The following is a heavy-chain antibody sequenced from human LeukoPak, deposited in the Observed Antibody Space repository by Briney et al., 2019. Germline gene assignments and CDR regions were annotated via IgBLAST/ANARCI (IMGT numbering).Heavy chain of an antibody. J-gene: IGHJ4*02. V-gene: IGHV3-30*02. CDR2: IRYDGSNK. D-gene: IGHD1-26*01. Sequence: GGSLRLSCAASGFTFSSYGMHWVRQAPGKGLEGVAFIRYDGSNKYYADSVKGRFTISRDNSKNTLYLQMNSLRAEDTAVYYCAKARDSGSYYFDYWGQGTLVTVSS. CDR3: AKARDSGSYYFDY. CDR1: GFTFSSYG.